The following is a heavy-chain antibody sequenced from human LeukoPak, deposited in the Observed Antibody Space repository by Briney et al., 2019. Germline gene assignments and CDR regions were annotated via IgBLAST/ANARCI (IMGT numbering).Heavy chain of an antibody. CDR2: IYYSGST. CDR3: ARAVAVASYYYYMDX. D-gene: IGHD6-19*01. J-gene: IGHJ6*03. V-gene: IGHV4-59*12. CDR1: GGSLSSYY. Sequence: SETLSLTCTVSGGSLSSYYWSWIRQPPGKGLEWIGYIYYSGSTNYNPSLKSRVTISVDTSKNQFSLKLSSVNAADTAVYYCARAVAVASYYYYMDXWGKGTTVTFX.